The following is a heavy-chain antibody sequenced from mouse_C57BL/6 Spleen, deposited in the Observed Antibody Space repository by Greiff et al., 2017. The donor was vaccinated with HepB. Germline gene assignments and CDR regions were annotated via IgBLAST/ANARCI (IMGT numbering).Heavy chain of an antibody. CDR2: ISSGSSTI. V-gene: IGHV5-17*01. Sequence: DVMLVESGGGLVKPGGSLKLSCAASGFTFSDYGMHWVRQAPEKGLEWVAYISSGSSTIYYADTVKGRFTISRDNAKNTLFLQMTSLWSEDTAMYYCARRAYDYAWFAYWGQGTLVTVSA. J-gene: IGHJ3*01. CDR3: ARRAYDYAWFAY. D-gene: IGHD2-4*01. CDR1: GFTFSDYG.